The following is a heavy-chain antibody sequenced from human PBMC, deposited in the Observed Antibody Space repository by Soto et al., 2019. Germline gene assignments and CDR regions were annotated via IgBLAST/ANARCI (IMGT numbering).Heavy chain of an antibody. CDR2: IYNSGST. Sequence: PSETLSLTCTVSGCSISSGDYSWSWVRQSPGKGLEWIGHIYNSGSTYYNPSLKSRVTISVDTSKNQFSLKLSSVTAADTAVYYCARVEVTMVRGSLYYGMDVWGQGTTVTVSS. CDR1: GCSISSGDYS. D-gene: IGHD3-10*01. CDR3: ARVEVTMVRGSLYYGMDV. V-gene: IGHV4-30-4*01. J-gene: IGHJ6*02.